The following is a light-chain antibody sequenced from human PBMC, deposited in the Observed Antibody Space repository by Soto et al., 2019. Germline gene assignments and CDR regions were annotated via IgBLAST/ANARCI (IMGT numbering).Light chain of an antibody. V-gene: IGKV1-5*01. CDR2: DAS. Sequence: DIQMTQSPSTLSASVGDRVTITCRSSQSISFWLAWYQQKPGKAPKLLIYDASTLYSGVPSRFSGSRSWTEFTLTISSLQPDDFASYYCQQYNSCAPYSFGQGTKLEI. J-gene: IGKJ2*03. CDR1: QSISFW. CDR3: QQYNSCAPYS.